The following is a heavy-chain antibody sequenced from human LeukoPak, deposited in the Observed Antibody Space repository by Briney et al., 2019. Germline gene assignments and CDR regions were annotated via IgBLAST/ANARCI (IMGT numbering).Heavy chain of an antibody. CDR2: IYFSGTT. Sequence: PSESLSLTCTVSGGSISPHYWSWTRQPPGKGLEWIGYIYFSGTTNYNPSLKSRVTISLDLSKNQFSLKLSSVTPADTAVYYCARGGSWFGSWGQGTLVTVSS. J-gene: IGHJ5*01. CDR3: ARGGSWFGS. V-gene: IGHV4-59*11. CDR1: GGSISPHY. D-gene: IGHD6-25*01.